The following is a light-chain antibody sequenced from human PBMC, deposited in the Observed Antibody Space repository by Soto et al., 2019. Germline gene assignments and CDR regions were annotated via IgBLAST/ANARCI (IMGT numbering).Light chain of an antibody. CDR3: QQYGSSGT. CDR1: QSISSY. V-gene: IGKV3-20*01. Sequence: EIVLTQSPGTLSLSPGERATLSCRASQSISSYLAWYQQKPGQAPRLLIYGASNRATGIPDGFSGSGSGTDFTLTISRLEPEDFAVYYCQQYGSSGTFGQGTKV. CDR2: GAS. J-gene: IGKJ1*01.